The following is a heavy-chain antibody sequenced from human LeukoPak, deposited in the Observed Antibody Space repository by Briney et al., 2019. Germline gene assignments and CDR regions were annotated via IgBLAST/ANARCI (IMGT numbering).Heavy chain of an antibody. Sequence: GSSVKASCKASGGTFSSYAISWVRQAPGQGLEWMGGIIPIFGTANYAQKFQGRVTITADESTSTAYMELSSLRSEDTAVYYCAREFLEWLSWFDPWGQGTLVTVSS. D-gene: IGHD3-3*01. J-gene: IGHJ5*02. V-gene: IGHV1-69*01. CDR3: AREFLEWLSWFDP. CDR1: GGTFSSYA. CDR2: IIPIFGTA.